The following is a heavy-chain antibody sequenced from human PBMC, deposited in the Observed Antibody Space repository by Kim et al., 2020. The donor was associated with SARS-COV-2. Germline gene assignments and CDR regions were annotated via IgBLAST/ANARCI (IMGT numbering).Heavy chain of an antibody. D-gene: IGHD3-10*01. CDR3: VRRQTNSGAGSYDV. V-gene: IGHV4-30-4*01. Sequence: SETLSLTCSVSGGSIWSGDYFWGWIRQPPGKSLEWIGHKYYGGRSYYNPSLESRVSFPVDASKNQFSLQLSSVTAADTALYYCVRRQTNSGAGSYDVWGPGTTVIVSS. CDR2: KYYGGRS. CDR1: GGSIWSGDYF. J-gene: IGHJ6*02.